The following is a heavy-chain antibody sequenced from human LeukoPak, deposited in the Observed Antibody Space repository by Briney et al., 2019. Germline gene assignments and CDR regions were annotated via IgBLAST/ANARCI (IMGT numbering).Heavy chain of an antibody. Sequence: GGSLRLSCVASGFTFNAYAMNWVRQAPGKGLQWVSSISSRSTYINYEDSVKGRFTISRDNARNALYLQMDNLKAEDTAVYYCARDRSSGLDYYDNWGHGTLVTVSS. CDR3: ARDRSSGLDYYDN. J-gene: IGHJ4*01. V-gene: IGHV3-21*01. D-gene: IGHD6-19*01. CDR1: GFTFNAYA. CDR2: ISSRSTYI.